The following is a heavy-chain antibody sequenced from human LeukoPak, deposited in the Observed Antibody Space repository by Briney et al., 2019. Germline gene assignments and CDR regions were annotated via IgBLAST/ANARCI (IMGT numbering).Heavy chain of an antibody. Sequence: SETLSLTCTVSGGSISSGGYYWGWIRQHPGKGLEWIGYIYYSGSTYYNPSLKSRFTISVDTSKNQFSLKLSSVTAADTAVYYCARDHPGYGDQGLGAFDIWGQGTMVTVSS. V-gene: IGHV4-31*03. CDR1: GGSISSGGYY. D-gene: IGHD4-17*01. CDR2: IYYSGST. J-gene: IGHJ3*02. CDR3: ARDHPGYGDQGLGAFDI.